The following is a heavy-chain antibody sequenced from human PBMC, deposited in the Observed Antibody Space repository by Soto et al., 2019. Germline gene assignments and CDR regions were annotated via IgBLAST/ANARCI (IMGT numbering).Heavy chain of an antibody. Sequence: EVNLLESGGGLVQPGGSLRLSCLASGFRFSSYAMSWVRQAPGRGLEWVSAISGSGGSTYYADSGKGRFTISRDNSKNLLFLQMYSLSAEDTAVYYCTTPGGLWFGELFWEFDHWGQGTLVTVSS. CDR2: ISGSGGST. J-gene: IGHJ4*02. V-gene: IGHV3-23*01. CDR1: GFRFSSYA. CDR3: TTPGGLWFGELFWEFDH. D-gene: IGHD3-10*01.